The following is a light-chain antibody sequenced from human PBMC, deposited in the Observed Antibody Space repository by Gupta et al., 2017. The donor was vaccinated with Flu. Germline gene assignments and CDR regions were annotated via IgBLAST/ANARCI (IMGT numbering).Light chain of an antibody. J-gene: IGKJ1*01. CDR2: AAS. CDR3: QQYNDWPWT. Sequence: EIVMTQSPATASVSPGETGTLSCRASQTVVGNVAWYQQKPGQAPRLLIYAASTVATDIPARFSGSGAGTEFTLTISSLQSEDFAVYYCQQYNDWPWTFGQGTKVEVK. V-gene: IGKV3D-15*01. CDR1: QTVVGN.